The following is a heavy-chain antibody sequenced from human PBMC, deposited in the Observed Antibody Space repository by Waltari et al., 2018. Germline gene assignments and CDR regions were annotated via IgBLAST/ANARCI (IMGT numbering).Heavy chain of an antibody. J-gene: IGHJ1*01. V-gene: IGHV3-7*01. Sequence: DVQLVDSGGGLVHPGGSLNLSCAPSRFTFSRYWRNWVCQGPGKGLEWVANIKPDGSDKNYVDSVKGRFTISRDNAKNSLVLQMDSLRAEDTAVYYCARNQFHLDWGKGALVTVSS. CDR1: RFTFSRYW. CDR3: ARNQFHLD. CDR2: IKPDGSDK.